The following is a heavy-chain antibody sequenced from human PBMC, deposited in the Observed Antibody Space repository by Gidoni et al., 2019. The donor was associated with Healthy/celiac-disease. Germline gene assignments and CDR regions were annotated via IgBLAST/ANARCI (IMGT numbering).Heavy chain of an antibody. V-gene: IGHV3-7*03. Sequence: EVQLVESGGGLVQPGGSLRLSCAASGFTFSSSWMSWVRQAPGKGLEWVANIKQDGSEKYYVDSVKGRFTISRDNAKNSLYLQMNSLRAEDTAVYYCARYSYYDFWSGYSEPLDYWGQGTLVTVSS. CDR3: ARYSYYDFWSGYSEPLDY. CDR1: GFTFSSSW. CDR2: IKQDGSEK. J-gene: IGHJ4*02. D-gene: IGHD3-3*01.